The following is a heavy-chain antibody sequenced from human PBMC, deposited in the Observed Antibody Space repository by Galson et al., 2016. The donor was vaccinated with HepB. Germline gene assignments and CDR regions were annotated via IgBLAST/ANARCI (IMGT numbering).Heavy chain of an antibody. D-gene: IGHD3-9*01. CDR3: VRDKDWAFDY. J-gene: IGHJ4*02. CDR1: GFTFSSYT. Sequence: SLRLSCAVSGFTFSSYTMNWVRQAPGKGLEWLSFINSGSDYKSYADSVKGRFTISRDNGKDALYLQMNSLTDEDTAVYYCVRDKDWAFDYWGQGSLVIVSS. CDR2: INSGSDYK. V-gene: IGHV3-48*02.